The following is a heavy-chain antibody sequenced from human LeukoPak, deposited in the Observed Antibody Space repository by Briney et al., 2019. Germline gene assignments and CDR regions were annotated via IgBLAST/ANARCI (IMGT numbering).Heavy chain of an antibody. CDR3: ARGGYYYGSGSYGGLGT. J-gene: IGHJ5*02. Sequence: SETPSLTCTLSGGSISIGGYSWSWIRQPPGNGLEWIGYIYHSGSTYYNPSLKSRVTISVDRSKNQFSLKLSSVTAADTAVYYCARGGYYYGSGSYGGLGTWGQGTLVTVSS. D-gene: IGHD3-10*01. CDR2: IYHSGST. V-gene: IGHV4-30-2*01. CDR1: GGSISIGGYS.